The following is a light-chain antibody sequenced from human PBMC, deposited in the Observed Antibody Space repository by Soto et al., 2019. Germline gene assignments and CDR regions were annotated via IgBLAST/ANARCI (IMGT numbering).Light chain of an antibody. Sequence: EIVMTNSPATLSVSQWEIATLSCRASQSVRSNLAWYQQKPGQSPRLLIYGASTRAAGIPDRFSGSGSGTEFTLTISGLQSDDFAVYNCQQFNNWPPWTFGQATKVDIK. J-gene: IGKJ1*01. CDR3: QQFNNWPPWT. CDR2: GAS. CDR1: QSVRSN. V-gene: IGKV3-15*01.